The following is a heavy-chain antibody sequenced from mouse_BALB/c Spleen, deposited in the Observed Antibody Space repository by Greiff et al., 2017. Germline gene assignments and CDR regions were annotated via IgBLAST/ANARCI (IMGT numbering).Heavy chain of an antibody. J-gene: IGHJ3*01. Sequence: EVQLQQSGPGLVKPSQSLSLTCTVTGYSITSDYAWNWIRQFPGNKLEWMGYISYSGSTSYNPSLKSRISITRDTSKNQFFLQLNSVTTEDTATYYCANYDYDGRFAYWGQGTLVTVSA. CDR3: ANYDYDGRFAY. CDR2: ISYSGST. V-gene: IGHV3-2*02. CDR1: GYSITSDYA. D-gene: IGHD2-4*01.